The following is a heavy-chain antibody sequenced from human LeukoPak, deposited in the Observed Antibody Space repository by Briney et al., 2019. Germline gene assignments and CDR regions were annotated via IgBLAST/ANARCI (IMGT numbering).Heavy chain of an antibody. CDR3: ARDRELQGYYYYYMDV. Sequence: ASVKVSCKASGYTFSSYGISWVRQAPGQGLEWMGWISAYNGNTNYAQKLQGRVTMTTDTSTSTAYMELRSLRSDDTAVYYCARDRELQGYYYYYMDVWGKGTTVTVSS. CDR2: ISAYNGNT. V-gene: IGHV1-18*01. J-gene: IGHJ6*03. D-gene: IGHD1-26*01. CDR1: GYTFSSYG.